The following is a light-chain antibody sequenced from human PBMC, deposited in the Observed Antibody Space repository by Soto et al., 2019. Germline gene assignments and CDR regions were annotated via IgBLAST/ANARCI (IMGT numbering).Light chain of an antibody. Sequence: EIVLTQSPGTLSLSPGERATLSCRASQSVSSSYLAWYQQKPGQAPRLLIYGASGRATGIPDRFGGSGSGTDFPHTITRREPEDFAVYYCPQQGSSPGITFGQGTRLEIK. CDR3: PQQGSSPGIT. CDR2: GAS. J-gene: IGKJ5*01. V-gene: IGKV3-20*01. CDR1: QSVSSSY.